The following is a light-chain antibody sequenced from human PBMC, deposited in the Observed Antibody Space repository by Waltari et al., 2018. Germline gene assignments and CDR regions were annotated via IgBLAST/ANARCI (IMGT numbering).Light chain of an antibody. CDR1: SSDVGSSTL. V-gene: IGLV2-23*03. CDR3: CSYAGSRTFVV. Sequence: QSALTQPASVSGSPGQSITISCTGTSSDVGSSTLVSWYQQHPGKAPKLMICEGSKRPSGVSNRFSGSKSGNTASLTISGLQAEDEADYYCCSYAGSRTFVVFGGGTKLTVL. CDR2: EGS. J-gene: IGLJ3*02.